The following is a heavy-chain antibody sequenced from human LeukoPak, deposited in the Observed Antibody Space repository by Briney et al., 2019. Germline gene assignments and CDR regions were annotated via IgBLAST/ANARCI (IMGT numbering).Heavy chain of an antibody. D-gene: IGHD3-10*01. V-gene: IGHV1-46*01. CDR1: GYTFASYY. J-gene: IGHJ5*02. CDR3: AREGLGSGSYYNWFDP. Sequence: ASVKVSCKASGYTFASYYMHWVRQAPGQGLEWMGIINPSGGSTSYAQKFQGRVTMTRDTSTSTVYMELSSLRSEDTAVYYCAREGLGSGSYYNWFDPWGQGTLVTVSS. CDR2: INPSGGST.